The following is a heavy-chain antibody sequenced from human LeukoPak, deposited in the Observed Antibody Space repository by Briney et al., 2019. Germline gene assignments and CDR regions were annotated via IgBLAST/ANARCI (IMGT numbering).Heavy chain of an antibody. CDR1: GYSFTSYW. CDR3: ARQWGAVSGTRFNWFDP. Sequence: GESLKISCKGSGYSFTSYWIGWVRQMPGKGLEWLGIIFPGDSGTRYSPSFQGQVTISADKSISTAYLQWSSLKASDTAMYYCARQWGAVSGTRFNWFDPWGQGTLVTVSS. J-gene: IGHJ5*02. D-gene: IGHD6-19*01. V-gene: IGHV5-51*01. CDR2: IFPGDSGT.